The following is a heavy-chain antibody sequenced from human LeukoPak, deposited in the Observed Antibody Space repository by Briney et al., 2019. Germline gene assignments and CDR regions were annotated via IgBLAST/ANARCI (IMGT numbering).Heavy chain of an antibody. CDR1: GFPFNNYV. V-gene: IGHV3-23*01. CDR3: ANGRYPGSGSYLNSHDY. CDR2: ISGRGART. Sequence: GGPRRLSCAASGFPFNNYVMSWFRQAPGKGLEWVSLISGRGARTYYADSGKGRPTISRDTSKNSPSLHMNGMRAEATAVYSCANGRYPGSGSYLNSHDYWGQGTLVTVSS. J-gene: IGHJ4*02. D-gene: IGHD3-10*01.